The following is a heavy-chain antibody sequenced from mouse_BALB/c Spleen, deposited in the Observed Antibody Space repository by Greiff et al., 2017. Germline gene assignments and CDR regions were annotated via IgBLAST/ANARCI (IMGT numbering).Heavy chain of an antibody. D-gene: IGHD2-1*01. J-gene: IGHJ3*01. V-gene: IGHV2-9*02. Sequence: VMLVESGPGLVAPSQSLSITCTVSGFSLTSYGVHWVRQPPGKGLEWLGVIWAGGSTNYNSALMSRLSISKDNSKSQVFLKMNSLQTDDTAMYYCARRYGNYGGFAYWGQGTLVTVSA. CDR1: GFSLTSYG. CDR2: IWAGGST. CDR3: ARRYGNYGGFAY.